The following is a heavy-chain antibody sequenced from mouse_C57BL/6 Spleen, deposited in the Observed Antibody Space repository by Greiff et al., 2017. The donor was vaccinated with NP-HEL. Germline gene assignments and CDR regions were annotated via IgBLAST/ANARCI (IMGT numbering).Heavy chain of an antibody. CDR1: GFSITSGYY. D-gene: IGHD3-3*01. CDR2: ISYDGNN. CDR3: ARAGTLDY. Sequence: EVKLMESGPGLVKPSQSLSLTCSVTGFSITSGYYWNWIRQLPGNKLEWMCYISYDGNNNYNTSLKNRITITRDTSKNQFFLKLNSVTTEDTATYYGARAGTLDYWGQGTTLTVSS. V-gene: IGHV3-6*01. J-gene: IGHJ2*01.